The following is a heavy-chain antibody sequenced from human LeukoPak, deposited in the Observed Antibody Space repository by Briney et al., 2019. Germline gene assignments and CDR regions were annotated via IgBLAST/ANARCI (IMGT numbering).Heavy chain of an antibody. CDR3: ARRKGYCSGGSCYPFDY. Sequence: PSETLSLTCTVSGGSISTSTYYWGWIRQPPGKGLEWIGTIYYSGSAYYNPFLKSRVTISVDMSKNEFSLQLSSVTAADTAVYYCARRKGYCSGGSCYPFDYWGQGTLVTVSS. CDR2: IYYSGSA. V-gene: IGHV4-39*01. CDR1: GGSISTSTYY. J-gene: IGHJ4*02. D-gene: IGHD2-15*01.